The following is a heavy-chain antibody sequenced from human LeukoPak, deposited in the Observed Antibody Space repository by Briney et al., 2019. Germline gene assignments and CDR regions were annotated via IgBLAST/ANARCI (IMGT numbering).Heavy chain of an antibody. CDR2: ISYDGSNK. J-gene: IGHJ4*02. CDR1: GFTFSSYG. V-gene: IGHV3-30*03. D-gene: IGHD4-11*01. Sequence: GRSLRLSCAASGFTFSSYGMHWVRQAPGKGLEWVAVISYDGSNKYYADSVKGRFTISRDNSKNTLYLQMNSLRAEDTAVYYCARELQDYWGQGTLVTVSS. CDR3: ARELQDY.